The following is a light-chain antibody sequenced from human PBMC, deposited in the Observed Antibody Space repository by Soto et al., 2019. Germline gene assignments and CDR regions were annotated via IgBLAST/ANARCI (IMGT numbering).Light chain of an antibody. Sequence: QSVLTQPASVSGSPGQSITISCTGTSSDVGGYNYASWYQQHPGKAPKLMIYEVSNRPSGVSNRFSGSKSGNTASLTISGLQAEDEADYYCSSYTSSSPYVFGTGTKV. CDR2: EVS. CDR1: SSDVGGYNY. CDR3: SSYTSSSPYV. J-gene: IGLJ1*01. V-gene: IGLV2-14*01.